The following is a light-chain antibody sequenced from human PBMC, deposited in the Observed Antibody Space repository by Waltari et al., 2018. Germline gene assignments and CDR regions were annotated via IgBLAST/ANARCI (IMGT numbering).Light chain of an antibody. CDR3: QKFHSCSLS. Sequence: IQFTQSPSSLSASVGDRVTITGRASQGIRSYLAWYQQKQGKAPILLIYAAFTLQSGVPSRFSRSGSGTDLPRPISSVQLEDFATHHCQKFHSCSLSFGQGKRRQI. J-gene: IGKJ5*01. CDR2: AAF. V-gene: IGKV1-9*01. CDR1: QGIRSY.